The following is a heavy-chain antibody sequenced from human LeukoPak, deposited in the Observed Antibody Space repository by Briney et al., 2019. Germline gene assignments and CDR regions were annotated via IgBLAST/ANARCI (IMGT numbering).Heavy chain of an antibody. Sequence: PGGSLRLSCAAPGFTFSYFWMSWVRQAPGKGLEWVANINLDGTERHYVDSVKGRFTISRDNAKKSLYLQMNSLRDEDTAVYYCARDNVGATPFDYWGQGTLVTVSS. D-gene: IGHD1-26*01. V-gene: IGHV3-7*05. J-gene: IGHJ4*02. CDR2: INLDGTER. CDR3: ARDNVGATPFDY. CDR1: GFTFSYFW.